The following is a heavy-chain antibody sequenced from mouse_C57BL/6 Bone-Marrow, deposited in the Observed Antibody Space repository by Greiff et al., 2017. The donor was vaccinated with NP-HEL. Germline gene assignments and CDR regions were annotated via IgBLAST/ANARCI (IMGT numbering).Heavy chain of an antibody. CDR2: IDPSDSET. Sequence: QVHVKQPGAELVRPGSSVKLSCKASGYTFTSYWMHWVKQRPIQGLEWIGNIDPSDSETHYNQKFKDKATLTVDKSSSTAYMQLSSLTSEDSAVYYCAVYYYGSSWAYGGQGTLVTVSA. CDR1: GYTFTSYW. J-gene: IGHJ3*01. D-gene: IGHD1-1*01. CDR3: AVYYYGSSWAY. V-gene: IGHV1-52*01.